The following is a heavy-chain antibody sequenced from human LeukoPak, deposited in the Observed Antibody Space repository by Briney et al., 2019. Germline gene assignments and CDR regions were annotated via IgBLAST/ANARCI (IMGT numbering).Heavy chain of an antibody. J-gene: IGHJ5*02. D-gene: IGHD2-2*03. CDR1: GFTFSSYT. CDR3: AKDGYCSSASCRATPFDP. Sequence: GGSLRRSCAASGFTFSSYTMSWVRQAPGKGLEWVSAISGSGGSTYYADSVKGRFPISRDNSKNTLYLQMNSLRAEDTAVYYCAKDGYCSSASCRATPFDPWGQGTLVTVSS. V-gene: IGHV3-23*01. CDR2: ISGSGGST.